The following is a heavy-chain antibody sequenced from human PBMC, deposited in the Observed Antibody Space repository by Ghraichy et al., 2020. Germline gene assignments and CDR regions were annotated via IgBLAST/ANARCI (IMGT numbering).Heavy chain of an antibody. V-gene: IGHV3-21*01. CDR3: ARDRPPWDSSSWYDAFDI. J-gene: IGHJ3*02. CDR2: ISSSSSYI. Sequence: GGSLRLSCAASGFTFSSYSMNWVRQAPGKGLEWVSSISSSSSYIYYADSVKGRFTISRDNAKNSLYLQMNSLRAEDTAVYYCARDRPPWDSSSWYDAFDIWGQGTMVTVSS. D-gene: IGHD6-13*01. CDR1: GFTFSSYS.